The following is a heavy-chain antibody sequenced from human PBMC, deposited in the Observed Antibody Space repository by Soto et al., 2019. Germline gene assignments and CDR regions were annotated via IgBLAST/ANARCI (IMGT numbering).Heavy chain of an antibody. CDR1: GFTFSSYA. CDR3: AKGTTQDGYYDYIWGSYRQNWFDP. V-gene: IGHV3-23*01. Sequence: GGSLRLSCAASGFTFSSYAMSWVRQAPGKGLEWVSAISGSGGSTYYADSVKGRFTISRDNSRNTLYLPMNSLRAEDTAVYYGAKGTTQDGYYDYIWGSYRQNWFDPWGQGTLVTVSS. D-gene: IGHD3-16*02. J-gene: IGHJ5*02. CDR2: ISGSGGST.